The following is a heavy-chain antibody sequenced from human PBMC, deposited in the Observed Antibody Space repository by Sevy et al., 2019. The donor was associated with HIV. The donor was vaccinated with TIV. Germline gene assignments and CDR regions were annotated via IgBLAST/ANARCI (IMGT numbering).Heavy chain of an antibody. J-gene: IGHJ5*02. Sequence: SETLSLTCAVHGGSFSGYYWSWIRQPPGKGLEWIGEINHSGSSNYNPTLKSRVTISVDTSKKQFSLKLSSVTAADTAVYYCARSPPVVVVPGAPSWFDPWGQGTMVTVSS. D-gene: IGHD2-2*01. CDR1: GGSFSGYY. CDR2: INHSGSS. CDR3: ARSPPVVVVPGAPSWFDP. V-gene: IGHV4-34*01.